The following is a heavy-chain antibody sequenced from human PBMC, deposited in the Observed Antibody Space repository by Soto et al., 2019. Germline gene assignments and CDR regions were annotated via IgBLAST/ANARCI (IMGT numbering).Heavy chain of an antibody. V-gene: IGHV3-23*01. CDR2: ISGSGGST. CDR3: AKEGTNYWYVDL. Sequence: EVQLLESGGGLVQPGGSLGLSCEASGFTFSTYAMSWVRQAPGKGLEWVSDISGSGGSTYYADSVKGRFTISRDNSKNTLYLQMNSLRAEDTAVYYCAKEGTNYWYVDLWGRGTLVAVSS. J-gene: IGHJ2*01. CDR1: GFTFSTYA.